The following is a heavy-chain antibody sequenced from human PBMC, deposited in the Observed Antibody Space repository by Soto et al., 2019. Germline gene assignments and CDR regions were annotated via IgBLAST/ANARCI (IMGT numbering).Heavy chain of an antibody. D-gene: IGHD2-15*01. CDR3: AGLRGYAGSPIDY. J-gene: IGHJ4*02. V-gene: IGHV4-59*01. CDR1: GGSIISGY. CDR2: ISYSGNT. Sequence: SETLSLTCTVSGGSIISGYWSWIRQPPGKGLEWIGYISYSGNTNYNPSLKSRVTMSVDTPKNQFSLRLSSVTTADTAVYYCAGLRGYAGSPIDYWGQGTLGTVS.